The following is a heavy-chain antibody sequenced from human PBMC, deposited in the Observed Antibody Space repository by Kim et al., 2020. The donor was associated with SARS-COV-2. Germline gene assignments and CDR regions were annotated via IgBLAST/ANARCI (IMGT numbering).Heavy chain of an antibody. CDR2: T. CDR3: ARAHQLLPFDY. Sequence: TNYAQKLQGRLTLTTDTSTSTAYMELRSLRSDDTALYYCARAHQLLPFDYWGQGTLVTVSS. V-gene: IGHV1-18*01. D-gene: IGHD2-2*01. J-gene: IGHJ4*02.